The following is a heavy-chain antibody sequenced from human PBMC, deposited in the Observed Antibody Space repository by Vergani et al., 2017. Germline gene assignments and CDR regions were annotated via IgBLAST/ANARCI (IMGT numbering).Heavy chain of an antibody. CDR3: AGPQGTSAYYYGGFDY. V-gene: IGHV3-15*01. Sequence: EVQLVESGGGLVKPGGSLRLSCAASGFTFINAWMTWVRQAPGKGLEWVGRIKSKTDGGTTYYAAPVKGKFTISRDNSKNTLSLQMNSLTAEDTAIYYCAGPQGTSAYYYGGFDYWGQGILVTVSS. J-gene: IGHJ4*02. D-gene: IGHD3-22*01. CDR2: IKSKTDGGTT. CDR1: GFTFINAW.